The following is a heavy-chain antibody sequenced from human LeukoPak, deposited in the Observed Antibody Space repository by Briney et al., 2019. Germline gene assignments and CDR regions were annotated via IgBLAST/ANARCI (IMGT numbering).Heavy chain of an antibody. CDR2: INEDGSEK. V-gene: IGHV3-7*03. D-gene: IGHD3-22*01. Sequence: GGSLRLSCAASGFTFSKYWMSWVRQAPGKGLECVANINEDGSEKYYVDSVKGRFTVSRDDAKNSLYLQMNSLRADDTAVYYCARPEVRYHSSGYYLSRWGQGTLVTVSS. J-gene: IGHJ4*02. CDR3: ARPEVRYHSSGYYLSR. CDR1: GFTFSKYW.